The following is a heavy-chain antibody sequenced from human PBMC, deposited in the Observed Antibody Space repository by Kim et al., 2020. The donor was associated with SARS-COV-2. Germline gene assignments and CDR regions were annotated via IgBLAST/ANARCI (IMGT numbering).Heavy chain of an antibody. J-gene: IGHJ4*02. Sequence: PTYAQGFTGRFVFSLDTAVSTAYLQISSLKAEDTAVYYCARGNYGDYVGYWGQGTLVTVSS. CDR3: ARGNYGDYVGY. CDR2: P. V-gene: IGHV7-4-1*02. D-gene: IGHD4-17*01.